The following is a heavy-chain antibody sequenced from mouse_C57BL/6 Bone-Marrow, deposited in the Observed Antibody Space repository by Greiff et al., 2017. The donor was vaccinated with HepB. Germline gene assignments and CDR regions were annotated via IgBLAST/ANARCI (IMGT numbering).Heavy chain of an antibody. V-gene: IGHV1-81*01. CDR1: GYTFTSYG. CDR3: ARDHYYGSRAWFAY. D-gene: IGHD1-1*01. Sequence: VQLQQSGAELARPGASVKLSCKASGYTFTSYGISWVKQRTGQGLEWIGEIYPRSGNTYYNEKFKGKATLTADKSSSTAYMELRSLTSEDSAVYFCARDHYYGSRAWFAYWGQGTLVTVSA. J-gene: IGHJ3*01. CDR2: IYPRSGNT.